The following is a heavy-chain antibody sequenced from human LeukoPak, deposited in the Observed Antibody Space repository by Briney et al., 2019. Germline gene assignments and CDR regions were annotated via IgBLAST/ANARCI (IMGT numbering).Heavy chain of an antibody. V-gene: IGHV1-69*01. CDR2: IIVILGTA. CDR3: ARLKYYYYGMDV. CDR1: GGTFSSYA. J-gene: IGHJ6*02. Sequence: ASVKVSCKAFGGTFSSYAISWVRQAPGQGLEWMGGIIVILGTANYAQKFQGRVTITADESTSTAYMELSSLRSEDTAVYYCARLKYYYYGMDVWGQGTTVTVSS. D-gene: IGHD3-16*01.